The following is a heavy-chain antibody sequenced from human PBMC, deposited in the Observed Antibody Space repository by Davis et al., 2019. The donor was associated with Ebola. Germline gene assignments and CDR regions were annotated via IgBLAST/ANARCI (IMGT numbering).Heavy chain of an antibody. CDR1: GYTFTNYA. D-gene: IGHD1-1*01. J-gene: IGHJ4*02. Sequence: ASVKVSCKAFGYTFTNYAINWVRQTPGQGLEWMGWINPNTGIPTYAQGFAGRFVFSLDTSVTTAFLQISSLRTADTAVYYCATLIASTGTFDHWGQGTLVTVSS. CDR3: ATLIASTGTFDH. V-gene: IGHV7-4-1*02. CDR2: INPNTGIP.